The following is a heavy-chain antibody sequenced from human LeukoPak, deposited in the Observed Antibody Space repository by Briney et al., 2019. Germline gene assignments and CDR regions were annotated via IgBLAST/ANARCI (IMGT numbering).Heavy chain of an antibody. Sequence: PGGSLRLSCAASGFTFSSWVRQAPGKGLEWVSTISGSGGSRSYADSVKGRFTFSRDNSKNTLYLQMNSLRAEDTAVYYCAKHDYFGSGNYARIDYWGQGTLVTVSS. CDR1: GFTFSS. V-gene: IGHV3-23*01. CDR3: AKHDYFGSGNYARIDY. J-gene: IGHJ4*02. CDR2: ISGSGGSR. D-gene: IGHD3-10*01.